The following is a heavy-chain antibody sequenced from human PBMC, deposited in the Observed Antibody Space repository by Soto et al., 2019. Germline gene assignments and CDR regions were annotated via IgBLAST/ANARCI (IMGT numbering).Heavy chain of an antibody. V-gene: IGHV4-59*08. CDR1: GCSISSFY. Sequence: SETLSFTCPLSGCSISSFYCSWIRQPPGKGLEWIGYLYYRGSTKYNPSLNSRVTISVDTSKSQLSLKLSSVTAADTAVYYCARQSCSSTSCYSWVSWFDPWGQGTLVTVS. CDR3: ARQSCSSTSCYSWVSWFDP. J-gene: IGHJ5*02. CDR2: LYYRGST. D-gene: IGHD2-2*01.